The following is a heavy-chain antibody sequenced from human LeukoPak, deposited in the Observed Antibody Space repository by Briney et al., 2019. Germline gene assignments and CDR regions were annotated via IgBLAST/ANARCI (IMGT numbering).Heavy chain of an antibody. J-gene: IGHJ4*02. CDR2: ISADSVHI. V-gene: IGHV3-21*04. D-gene: IGHD3-22*01. CDR3: AKAVVPVISQHYFDY. Sequence: NPGGSLRLSCATSGFTFSSYSLNWVRQAPGKGLDWVSSISADSVHILYADSVKGRFTISRDNSKNTLYLQMNSLRAEDTAVYYCAKAVVPVISQHYFDYWGQGTLVTVSS. CDR1: GFTFSSYS.